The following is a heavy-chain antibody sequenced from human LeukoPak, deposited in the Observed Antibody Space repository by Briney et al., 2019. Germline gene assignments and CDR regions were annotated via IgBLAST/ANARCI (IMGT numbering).Heavy chain of an antibody. V-gene: IGHV4-4*07. CDR3: ARETSGTYYNPLGYMDV. Sequence: SETLPLTCTVSGGSISIYYWNWIGQPAGKGLEWIGRIFTSGITNYNPSLKSRVTMSVDPSKNQFSLNVSSVIAADTAIYYCARETSGTYYNPLGYMDVWGKGTTVTVSS. CDR1: GGSISIYY. J-gene: IGHJ6*03. D-gene: IGHD3-10*01. CDR2: IFTSGIT.